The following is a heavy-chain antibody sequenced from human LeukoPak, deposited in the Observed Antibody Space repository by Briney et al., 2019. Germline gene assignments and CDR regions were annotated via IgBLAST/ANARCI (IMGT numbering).Heavy chain of an antibody. CDR3: ARDRPYDSSGYSY. CDR1: GFTFSSYW. CDR2: IKRDGSSP. V-gene: IGHV3-74*01. D-gene: IGHD3-22*01. Sequence: GGSLRLSCAASGFTFSSYWMHWIRHAPGKGLVWVSRIKRDGSSPAYADSVKGRFTISRDNSKNTLYLQMNSLRAEDTAVYYCARDRPYDSSGYSYWGQGTLVTVSS. J-gene: IGHJ4*02.